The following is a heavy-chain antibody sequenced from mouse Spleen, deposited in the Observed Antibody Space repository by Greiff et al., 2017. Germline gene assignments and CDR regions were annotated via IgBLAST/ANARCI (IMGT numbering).Heavy chain of an antibody. Sequence: EVQLVESGGGLVKPGGSLKLSCAASGFTFSSYAMSWVRQTPEKRLEWVATISSGGSYTYYPDSVKGRFTISRDNAKNTLYLQMSSLRSEDTAMYYCARPYGNYFDYWGQGTTLTVSS. CDR1: GFTFSSYA. D-gene: IGHD2-10*02. CDR2: ISSGGSYT. V-gene: IGHV5-9-3*01. J-gene: IGHJ2*01. CDR3: ARPYGNYFDY.